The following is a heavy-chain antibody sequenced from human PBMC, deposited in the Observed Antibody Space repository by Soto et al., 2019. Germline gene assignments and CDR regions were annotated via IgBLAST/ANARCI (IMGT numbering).Heavy chain of an antibody. CDR1: GFTVSSNY. CDR3: ARDFPPDYYYGMDV. J-gene: IGHJ6*02. V-gene: IGHV3-53*01. CDR2: IYCGGST. Sequence: EVQLVESGGGLIQPGGSLRLSCAASGFTVSSNYMSWVRQAPGKGLEWVSVIYCGGSTYYADSVKGRFTISRDNSKNTVYIQMNSLRAEDTAVYYCARDFPPDYYYGMDVWGQGTTVTVSS.